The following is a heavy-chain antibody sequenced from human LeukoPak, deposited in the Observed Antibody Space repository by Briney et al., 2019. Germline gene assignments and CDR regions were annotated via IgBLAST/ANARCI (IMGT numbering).Heavy chain of an antibody. Sequence: GESLKISCTGSGYXFSSYWISWVRQMPGRGLEWMGAIYPGDSRTTYSQSFQGQVTVSVDKSIKTAYLQWNSLTASDTAIYYCARHLSSISSCPNYWGQGTLVTVSS. V-gene: IGHV5-51*01. CDR2: IYPGDSRT. CDR1: GYXFSSYW. D-gene: IGHD2-2*01. J-gene: IGHJ4*02. CDR3: ARHLSSISSCPNY.